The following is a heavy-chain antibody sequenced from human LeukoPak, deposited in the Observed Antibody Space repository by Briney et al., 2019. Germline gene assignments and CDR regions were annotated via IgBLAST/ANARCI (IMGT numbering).Heavy chain of an antibody. J-gene: IGHJ4*02. CDR3: ARGRLTTRVPHY. CDR2: ISAYNGNT. CDR1: GYTFTSYG. Sequence: ASVKVSCKASGYTFTSYGISRVRQAPGQGLEGMGWISAYNGNTNYAQKLQGRVTMTTDTSTSTAYMELRSLRSDDTAVYYCARGRLTTRVPHYWGQGTLVTVSS. V-gene: IGHV1-18*01. D-gene: IGHD4-17*01.